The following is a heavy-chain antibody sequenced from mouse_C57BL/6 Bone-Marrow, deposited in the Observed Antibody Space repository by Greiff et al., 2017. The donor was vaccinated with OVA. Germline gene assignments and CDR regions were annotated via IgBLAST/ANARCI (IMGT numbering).Heavy chain of an antibody. CDR1: GFTFSSYS. V-gene: IGHV5-4*03. CDR2: ISDGGSYT. D-gene: IGHD2-1*01. J-gene: IGHJ2*01. CDR3: ARVIYYGPYYFDY. Sequence: EVKLQESGGGLVKPGGSLKLSCAASGFTFSSYSMSWVRQTPEKRLEWVATISDGGSYTYYPDNVKGRFTISRDNAKNNLYLQMSQLKSEDTAMYYCARVIYYGPYYFDYWGQGTTLTVSS.